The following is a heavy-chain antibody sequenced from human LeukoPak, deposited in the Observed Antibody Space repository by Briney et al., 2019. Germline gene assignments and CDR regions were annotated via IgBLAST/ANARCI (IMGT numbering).Heavy chain of an antibody. V-gene: IGHV3-23*01. J-gene: IGHJ4*02. D-gene: IGHD1-7*01. CDR2: IGSTDI. CDR1: GFTFNICA. CDR3: AKDATPGNSIRHYFAF. Sequence: GSLRLSCAASGFTFNICAMSWVRQAPGKGLEWVSSIGSTDIYYADSVKGRFTVSRDNSKNTLYLHLNSLRAEDSAVYYCAKDATPGNSIRHYFAFWGQGTVVTVSS.